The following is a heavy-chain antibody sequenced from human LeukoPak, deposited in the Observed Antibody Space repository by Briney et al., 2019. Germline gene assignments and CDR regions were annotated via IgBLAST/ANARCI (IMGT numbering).Heavy chain of an antibody. CDR2: ISSSSSYI. J-gene: IGHJ6*02. Sequence: GGSLRLSCAASGFTFSSYSMNWVRQAPGKGLEWVSSISSSSSYIYYADSVKGRFTISRDNAKNSLYLQMNSLRAEDTAVYYCAKTPEYYDYVWGSTRPLYGMDVWGQGTTVTVSS. V-gene: IGHV3-21*04. D-gene: IGHD3-16*01. CDR3: AKTPEYYDYVWGSTRPLYGMDV. CDR1: GFTFSSYS.